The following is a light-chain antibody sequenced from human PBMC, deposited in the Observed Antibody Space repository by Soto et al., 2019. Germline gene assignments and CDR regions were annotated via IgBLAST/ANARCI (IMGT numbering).Light chain of an antibody. CDR2: VNNDGNH. CDR3: QAWGPGIVV. Sequence: QSVLTQSPSASASLGASVKLTCTLSSGHTSYAIAWHQQQPEKGPRYLMKVNNDGNHNKGDGIPDRFSGSSSGAERSLSISSLQSEDEADYYCQAWGPGIVVFGGGTKLTVL. CDR1: SGHTSYA. J-gene: IGLJ2*01. V-gene: IGLV4-69*01.